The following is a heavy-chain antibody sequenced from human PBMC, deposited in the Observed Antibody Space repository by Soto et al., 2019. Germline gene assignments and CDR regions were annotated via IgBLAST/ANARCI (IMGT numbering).Heavy chain of an antibody. D-gene: IGHD2-21*02. CDR2: INAGNGNT. J-gene: IGHJ4*02. Sequence: QVQLVQSGAEVKKPGASVKVSCKASGYTFTSYAMHWVRQAPGQRLEWMGWINAGNGNTKYSQKFQGRVTITRDTSASTAYMELSSLRSEDTAVHYCARAAHIVVVTARNQGLGYWGQGTLVTVSS. CDR3: ARAAHIVVVTARNQGLGY. V-gene: IGHV1-3*01. CDR1: GYTFTSYA.